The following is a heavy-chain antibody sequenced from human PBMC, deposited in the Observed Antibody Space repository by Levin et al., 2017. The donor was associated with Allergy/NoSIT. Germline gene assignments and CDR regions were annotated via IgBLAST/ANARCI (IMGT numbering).Heavy chain of an antibody. Sequence: KSGPTLVKPTQTLTLTCMFSDFSVSTPGVGVGWIRQPPGKALEWLALIYWDDDKRYSPSLKNRLTITKDTSKNQVVLTMTNMDRVDTATYYCALRVGYQPLVYWGQGTLVTVSS. D-gene: IGHD2-2*01. CDR2: IYWDDDK. CDR3: ALRVGYQPLVY. J-gene: IGHJ4*02. V-gene: IGHV2-5*02. CDR1: DFSVSTPGVG.